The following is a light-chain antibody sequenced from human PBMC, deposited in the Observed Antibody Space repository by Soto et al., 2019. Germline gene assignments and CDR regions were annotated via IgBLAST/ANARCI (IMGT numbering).Light chain of an antibody. Sequence: EIVLTQSPGTLSLSPGERATLSCRASQSVSSSYLGWYQQKPGQAPRLLIYGASSRATGIPDRFSGSGSGTDFTLTISSLEPEDFAVYYCQQYGSSFSFTFGPGTKVDI. J-gene: IGKJ3*01. CDR2: GAS. CDR3: QQYGSSFSFT. V-gene: IGKV3-20*01. CDR1: QSVSSSY.